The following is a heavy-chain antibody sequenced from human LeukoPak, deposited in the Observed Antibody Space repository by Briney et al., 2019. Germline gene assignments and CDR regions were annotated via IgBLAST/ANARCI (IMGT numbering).Heavy chain of an antibody. CDR1: GGSISSYY. J-gene: IGHJ5*02. D-gene: IGHD2-2*01. CDR3: AREKGYCSSTSCPTLSGNWFDP. Sequence: SETLSLTCTVSGGSISSYYWSWIRQPPGKGLEWIAYIDYRGSTTYNPSLKSRVTMSVDTSKNQFSLKLSSVTAADTAVYYCAREKGYCSSTSCPTLSGNWFDPWGQGTLVTVSS. CDR2: IDYRGST. V-gene: IGHV4-59*12.